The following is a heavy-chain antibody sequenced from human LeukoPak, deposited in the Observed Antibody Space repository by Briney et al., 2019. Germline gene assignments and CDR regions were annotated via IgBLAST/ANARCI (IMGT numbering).Heavy chain of an antibody. Sequence: GGSLRLSCAASGFTFSSYDMHWVRQATGKGLEWVSAIGTAGDTYYPGSVKGRFTISRENAKNSLYLQMNSLRAGDTAVYYCARAPHDYCSGGSCYGMDVWGQGTTVTVSS. CDR3: ARAPHDYCSGGSCYGMDV. CDR2: IGTAGDT. D-gene: IGHD2-15*01. V-gene: IGHV3-13*01. J-gene: IGHJ6*02. CDR1: GFTFSSYD.